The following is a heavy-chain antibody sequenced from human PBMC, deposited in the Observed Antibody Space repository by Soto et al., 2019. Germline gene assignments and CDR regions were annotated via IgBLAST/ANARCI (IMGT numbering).Heavy chain of an antibody. D-gene: IGHD2-15*01. Sequence: QVQLVQSGAEVKKPGASVKVSCKASGYTFTSYGISWVRQAPGQGLEWMGWISAYNGNTNYAQKLQGRVTMTTDTSTSTAYMELRSLRSDDTAVYYCARGTLGYCSSTSCYGAYCSGGSCYSGYYYYGMDVWGQGTTVTVSS. J-gene: IGHJ6*02. V-gene: IGHV1-18*01. CDR1: GYTFTSYG. CDR2: ISAYNGNT. CDR3: ARGTLGYCSSTSCYGAYCSGGSCYSGYYYYGMDV.